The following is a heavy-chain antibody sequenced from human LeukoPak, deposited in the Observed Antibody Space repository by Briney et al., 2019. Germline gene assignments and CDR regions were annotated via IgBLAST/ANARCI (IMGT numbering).Heavy chain of an antibody. V-gene: IGHV3-9*01. CDR1: GFTFDDYA. D-gene: IGHD6-19*01. J-gene: IGHJ4*02. CDR3: AKGPGSSGWYYFDY. CDR2: ISWNSGSI. Sequence: GGSLRLSCAASGFTFDDYAMHWVRQAPGKGLEWVSGISWNSGSIGYADSVKGRFTISRDNAKNSLYPQMNSLRAEDTALYYCAKGPGSSGWYYFDYWGQGTLVTVSS.